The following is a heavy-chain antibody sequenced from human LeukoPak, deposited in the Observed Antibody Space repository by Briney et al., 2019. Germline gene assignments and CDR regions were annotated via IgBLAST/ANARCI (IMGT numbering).Heavy chain of an antibody. V-gene: IGHV4-34*01. CDR3: VRLVGGDIGY. Sequence: SETLSLTCAVYGGSFSGYYWSWIRQPPGKGLEWIGEINHSGSTNYNPSLKSRVTISVDTSKNQFSLKLSSVTAADTAVYYCVRLVGGDIGYWGQGTLVTVSS. CDR2: INHSGST. CDR1: GGSFSGYY. J-gene: IGHJ4*02. D-gene: IGHD5-12*01.